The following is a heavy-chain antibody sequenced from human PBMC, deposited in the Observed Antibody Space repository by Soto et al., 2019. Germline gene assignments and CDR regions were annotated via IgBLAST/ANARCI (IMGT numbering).Heavy chain of an antibody. Sequence: EVQLLESGGGLVQPGGSLRVSCAASGFTFSSYAMSWVRQAPGKGLEWVSGISGSGGGTYYAVSVRGRFTISRDNSKNALYLHMNSQRAEDGAVYYCAKLVGQRMNTGFRYFDYWGQGTLVTVSS. V-gene: IGHV3-23*01. J-gene: IGHJ4*02. CDR2: ISGSGGGT. CDR1: GFTFSSYA. CDR3: AKLVGQRMNTGFRYFDY. D-gene: IGHD3-16*01.